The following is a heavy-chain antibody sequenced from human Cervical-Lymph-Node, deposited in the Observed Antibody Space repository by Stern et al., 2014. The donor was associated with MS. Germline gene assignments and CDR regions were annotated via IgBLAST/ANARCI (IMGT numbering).Heavy chain of an antibody. D-gene: IGHD3-16*01. CDR2: MNPNSGKT. CDR1: GYTFTSYD. CDR3: ARGLMITFGGNTVHGYHGLDV. Sequence: QMQLVQSGAEVKKPGASVKVSCETSGYTFTSYDVSWVRQATGQGLEWMGWMNPNSGKTAYAPKFQGRVTMTRITSISTAYMEMSSLSSEDTAVYYCARGLMITFGGNTVHGYHGLDVWGQGTTVTVSS. V-gene: IGHV1-8*01. J-gene: IGHJ6*02.